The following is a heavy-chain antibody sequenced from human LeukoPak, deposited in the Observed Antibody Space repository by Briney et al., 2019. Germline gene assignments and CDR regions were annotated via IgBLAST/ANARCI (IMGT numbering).Heavy chain of an antibody. CDR3: SRETLYSKGWHAIDY. Sequence: ASVTVSCLASGYAFTGYYMHWVRQAPGQGLEWMGWINPNSGGTNYAQKFPGRVTMTRDTSIHTAYMELSELRSDDTDVLECSRETLYSKGWHAIDYWGQRTLVTVSS. D-gene: IGHD6-19*01. CDR2: INPNSGGT. CDR1: GYAFTGYY. V-gene: IGHV1-2*02. J-gene: IGHJ4*02.